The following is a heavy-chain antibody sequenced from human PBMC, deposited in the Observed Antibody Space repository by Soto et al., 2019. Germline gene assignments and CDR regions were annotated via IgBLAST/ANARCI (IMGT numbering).Heavy chain of an antibody. J-gene: IGHJ4*02. CDR1: GYTFTSYG. Sequence: QVQLVQSGAEVKKPGASVKVSCKASGYTFTSYGISWVRQAPGQGLEWMGWISAYNGNTNYAQKLQGRVTMTTGTSASTAYMELRSRRSDDTAVYYCARDGEVHGYYYGSGSLTRRDSWGQGTLVTVSS. D-gene: IGHD3-10*01. CDR2: ISAYNGNT. CDR3: ARDGEVHGYYYGSGSLTRRDS. V-gene: IGHV1-18*01.